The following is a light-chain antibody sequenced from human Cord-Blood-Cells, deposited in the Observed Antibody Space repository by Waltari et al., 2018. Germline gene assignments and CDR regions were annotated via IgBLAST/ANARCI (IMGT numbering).Light chain of an antibody. V-gene: IGLV2-11*01. Sequence: QSALPQPRSVSGSPGQSVPISCTGTTSDVGGYNYLPWYQQQPGKAPKLMIYDVSKRPSGVPDRFSGSKSGNTASLTISGLQAEDEADYYCCSYAGSYTYVFGTGTKVTVL. CDR2: DVS. J-gene: IGLJ1*01. CDR3: CSYAGSYTYV. CDR1: TSDVGGYNY.